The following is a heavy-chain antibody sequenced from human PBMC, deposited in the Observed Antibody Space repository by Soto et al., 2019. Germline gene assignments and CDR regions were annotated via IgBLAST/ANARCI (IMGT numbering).Heavy chain of an antibody. CDR1: GFPFSSFA. J-gene: IGHJ5*02. CDR2: ISNSAGST. D-gene: IGHD2-21*01. V-gene: IGHV3-23*01. CDR3: AKDPWSSPTPPSGDS. Sequence: EVQLLESGGGLVQPGGSLRLSCTASGFPFSSFAMNWVRQAPGKGLEWVSFISNSAGSTYYADSVKGRFTISRDNSKNTLYLQMNSLRVEDTALYYCAKDPWSSPTPPSGDSWGQGTLVTVSS.